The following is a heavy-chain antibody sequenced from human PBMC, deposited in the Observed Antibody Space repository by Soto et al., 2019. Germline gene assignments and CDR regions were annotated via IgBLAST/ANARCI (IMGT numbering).Heavy chain of an antibody. J-gene: IGHJ4*02. D-gene: IGHD3-10*01. CDR3: AREKDAHYYGSGSSPFDY. V-gene: IGHV4-59*01. Sequence: PSETLSLTCTVSGGSISSYYWSWIRQPPGKGLEWIGHIYYSGSTKYSPSLKSRVTISVDTSKNQFSLKLSSVTAADTAVYYCAREKDAHYYGSGSSPFDYWGQGSLVTVSS. CDR2: IYYSGST. CDR1: GGSISSYY.